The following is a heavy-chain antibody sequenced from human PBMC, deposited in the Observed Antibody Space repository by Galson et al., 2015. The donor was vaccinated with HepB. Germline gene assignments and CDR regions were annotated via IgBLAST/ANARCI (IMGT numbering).Heavy chain of an antibody. D-gene: IGHD5-12*01. Sequence: SLRLSCAASGFTFSSYAMHWVRQAPGKGLEWVAVISYDGSNKYYEDSVKGRFTISRDNSKNTLYLQMNSQRAEDTAVYYCARSGDGGYDPPYYYYGMDVWGQGTTVTVSS. CDR1: GFTFSSYA. CDR2: ISYDGSNK. CDR3: ARSGDGGYDPPYYYYGMDV. V-gene: IGHV3-30*04. J-gene: IGHJ6*02.